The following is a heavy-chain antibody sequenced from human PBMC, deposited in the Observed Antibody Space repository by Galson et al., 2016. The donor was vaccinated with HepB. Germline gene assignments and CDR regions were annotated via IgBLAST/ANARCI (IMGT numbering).Heavy chain of an antibody. D-gene: IGHD2-15*01. CDR1: GDSVSSNSAA. CDR2: TYYRSKWYN. Sequence: CAISGDSVSSNSAAWTWIRQSPLRGLEWLGRTYYRSKWYNDYAVSVKSRISIHPDTSKNQFSLQLNSVTPEDTVVYYCARVRCSPFRCQNWFDPWGQGTLVTVSS. J-gene: IGHJ5*02. V-gene: IGHV6-1*01. CDR3: ARVRCSPFRCQNWFDP.